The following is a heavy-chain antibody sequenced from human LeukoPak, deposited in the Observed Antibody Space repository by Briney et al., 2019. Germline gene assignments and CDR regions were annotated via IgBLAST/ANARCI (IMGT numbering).Heavy chain of an antibody. D-gene: IGHD1-20*01. CDR1: GYTFSTYA. CDR3: ARGRLQYNWNDAFDY. V-gene: IGHV3-30*04. Sequence: GGSLRLSCAASGYTFSTYAMFWVRQAPGRGLEWVAVISYDGSNKYYADSVKGRFTISRDNSRNTLYLQMNSLRAEDTAVYYCARGRLQYNWNDAFDYWGQGTLVTVSS. CDR2: ISYDGSNK. J-gene: IGHJ4*02.